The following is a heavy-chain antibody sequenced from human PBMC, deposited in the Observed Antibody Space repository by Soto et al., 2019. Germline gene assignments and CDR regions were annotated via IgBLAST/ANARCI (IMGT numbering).Heavy chain of an antibody. CDR1: GGSISSSNW. V-gene: IGHV4-39*01. D-gene: IGHD3-9*01. J-gene: IGHJ5*02. Sequence: SETLSLTCAVSGGSISSSNWWSRVRQPPGKGLEWIGSIYYSGSTYYNPSLKSRVTISVDTSKNQFSLKLSSVTAADTAAYYCARQGWGRYYDILTGYYPWWFDPWGQGTLVTVSS. CDR3: ARQGWGRYYDILTGYYPWWFDP. CDR2: IYYSGST.